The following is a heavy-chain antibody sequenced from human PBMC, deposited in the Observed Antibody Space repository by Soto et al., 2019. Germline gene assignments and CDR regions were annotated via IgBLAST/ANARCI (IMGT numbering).Heavy chain of an antibody. D-gene: IGHD1-26*01. CDR3: ARASGSFLGP. Sequence: QVQLVQSGAEVKKPGSSVKVSCKASGGTFSSYTISWVXXXXXQGLEWMGRIIPILGIANYAQKFQGRVTITADKSTSTAYMELSSLRSEDTAVYYCARASGSFLGPWGQGTLVTVSS. J-gene: IGHJ5*02. V-gene: IGHV1-69*02. CDR2: IIPILGIA. CDR1: GGTFSSYT.